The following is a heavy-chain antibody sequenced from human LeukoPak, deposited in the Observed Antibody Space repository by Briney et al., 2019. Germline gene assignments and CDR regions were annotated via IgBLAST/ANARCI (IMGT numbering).Heavy chain of an antibody. V-gene: IGHV4-34*01. J-gene: IGHJ3*02. CDR1: GGSFSGYY. D-gene: IGHD6-19*01. CDR2: INHSGST. CDR3: AREVGQWSIGPDAFDI. Sequence: PSETLSLTCAVYGGSFSGYYWSWIRQPPGKGLEWIGEINHSGSTNYNPSLKSRVTISVDTSKNQFSLKLSSVTAADTAVYYCAREVGQWSIGPDAFDIWGQGTMVTVSS.